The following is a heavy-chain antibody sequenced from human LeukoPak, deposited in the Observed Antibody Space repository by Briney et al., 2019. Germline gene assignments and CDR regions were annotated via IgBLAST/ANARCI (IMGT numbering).Heavy chain of an antibody. CDR3: ARGYSPFDY. CDR2: IYHSGST. V-gene: IGHV4-38-2*02. Sequence: PSETLSLTCTVSGYSISSGYYWGWIRQPPGKGLEWIGSIYHSGSTYYNPSLKSRVTISVDTSKNQFSLKLSSVTAADTAVYYCARGYSPFDYWGQGTLVTVSS. D-gene: IGHD5-12*01. CDR1: GYSISSGYY. J-gene: IGHJ4*02.